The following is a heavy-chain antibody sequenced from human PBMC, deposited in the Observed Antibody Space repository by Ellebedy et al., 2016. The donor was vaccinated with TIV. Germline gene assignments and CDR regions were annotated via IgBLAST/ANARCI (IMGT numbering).Heavy chain of an antibody. V-gene: IGHV3-30*19. CDR1: GFTFSSHG. CDR3: ARDLDKSSGWYGGAAY. Sequence: PGGSLRLSCVVPGFTFSSHGMHWVRQAPGKGLEWVAVISYNGNSKYYADSVKGRFTISRDNSMTALYLEMNSLRAEDTALYYCARDLDKSSGWYGGAAYWGQGTRVTVSS. D-gene: IGHD6-19*01. CDR2: ISYNGNSK. J-gene: IGHJ4*02.